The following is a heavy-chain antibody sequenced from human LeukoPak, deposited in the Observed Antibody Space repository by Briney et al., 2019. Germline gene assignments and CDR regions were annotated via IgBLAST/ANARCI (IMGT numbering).Heavy chain of an antibody. CDR3: ARGDYGDRDLDY. Sequence: GGSLRLSCAASGFTFSSYSMNWVRQAPGKGLEWVSYISSRSSSIYYADSVKGRFTLSRDNAKNSLYLQMNSLRDEDTAVYYCARGDYGDRDLDYWGQGALVTVSS. D-gene: IGHD4-17*01. CDR1: GFTFSSYS. CDR2: ISSRSSSI. V-gene: IGHV3-48*02. J-gene: IGHJ4*02.